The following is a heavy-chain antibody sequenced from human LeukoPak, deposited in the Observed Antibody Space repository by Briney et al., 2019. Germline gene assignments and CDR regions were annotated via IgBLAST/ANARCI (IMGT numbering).Heavy chain of an antibody. CDR1: GYTFTSYD. V-gene: IGHV1-8*01. J-gene: IGHJ5*02. D-gene: IGHD2-2*01. CDR2: MNPDSGNT. CDR3: ARVPRRGDRFDP. Sequence: ASVKVSCKASGYTFTSYDINWVRQATGQGLEWMGWMNPDSGNTGYAQNFQGRVTMTRNTSINTAYMKLSSLPSADTAVYYWARVPRRGDRFDPWGQGTLVTVSS.